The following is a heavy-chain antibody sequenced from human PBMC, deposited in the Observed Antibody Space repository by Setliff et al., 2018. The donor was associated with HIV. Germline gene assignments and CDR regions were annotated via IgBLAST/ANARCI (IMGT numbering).Heavy chain of an antibody. Sequence: PSETLSLTCSVSGGSMSSGSYYWSWIRQPAGKGLEWIGRIYISGSTNYNPSLKSRVIMSMDTSKNQFSLKLTSVTAADTAVYYCARSIYGSGTYPLDIWGPGILVTVSS. V-gene: IGHV4-61*02. CDR1: GGSMSSGSYY. CDR3: ARSIYGSGTYPLDI. D-gene: IGHD3-10*01. CDR2: IYISGST. J-gene: IGHJ4*02.